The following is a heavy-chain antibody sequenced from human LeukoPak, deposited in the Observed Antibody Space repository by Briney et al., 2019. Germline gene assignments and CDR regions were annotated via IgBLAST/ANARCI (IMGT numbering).Heavy chain of an antibody. J-gene: IGHJ4*02. CDR1: GGSISSGDYY. D-gene: IGHD5-18*01. CDR2: IYYSGST. CDR3: ARERGYSYGYFGY. Sequence: PSETLSLTCTVSGGSISSGDYYWSWIRQPPGKGLEWIGYIYYSGSTYYNPSLKGRVTISVDTSKNQFSLKLSSVTAADTAVYYCARERGYSYGYFGYWGQGTLVTVSS. V-gene: IGHV4-30-4*01.